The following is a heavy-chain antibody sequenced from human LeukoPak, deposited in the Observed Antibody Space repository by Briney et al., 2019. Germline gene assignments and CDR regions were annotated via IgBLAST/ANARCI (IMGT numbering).Heavy chain of an antibody. CDR1: GFSFDTFS. CDR2: ISNDESKI. J-gene: IGHJ6*02. D-gene: IGHD2-8*01. CDR3: ARSNVPSKWWAYAMDV. V-gene: IGHV3-30-3*01. Sequence: GGSLRLSCTAFGFSFDTFSMHWVHQIPGKGLEWVAVISNDESKIYYAGSVKGRFTISRDNPRSTLYLQMDSLRPDDTAVYYCARSNVPSKWWAYAMDVWGQGAMVTVSS.